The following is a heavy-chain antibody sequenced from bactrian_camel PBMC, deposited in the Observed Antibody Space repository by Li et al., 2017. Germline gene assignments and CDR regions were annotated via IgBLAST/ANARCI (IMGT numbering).Heavy chain of an antibody. CDR1: GITFRSYS. CDR3: ATDLARHCGSFSGFFGRGY. D-gene: IGHD2*01. CDR2: IDSDRAGGLA. Sequence: DVQLVESGGGSVEVGGSLTLSCATSGITFRSYSMGWFRQKPGLGREGVAAIDSDRAGGLASYSDSVKGRFTISKDNVKNTLYLQMNSLKPEDTAMYYCATDLARHCGSFSGFFGRGYWGQGTQVTVS. V-gene: IGHV3S42*01. J-gene: IGHJ4*01.